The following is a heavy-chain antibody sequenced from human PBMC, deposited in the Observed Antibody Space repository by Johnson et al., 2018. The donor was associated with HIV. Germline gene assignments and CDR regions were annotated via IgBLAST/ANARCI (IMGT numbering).Heavy chain of an antibody. CDR3: AKDRGSGWPDGFEV. CDR2: ISYDGSNK. D-gene: IGHD6-19*01. J-gene: IGHJ3*01. CDR1: GFTFSNYA. Sequence: QVQLVESGGGVVQPGRSLRLSCAASGFTFSNYAMHWVRQAPGKGLEWVAVISYDGSNKYYADSVKGRFTISRDNSKNTLFLQMNSLRAEDTAVYYCAKDRGSGWPDGFEVWGQGAMVTVSS. V-gene: IGHV3-30-3*01.